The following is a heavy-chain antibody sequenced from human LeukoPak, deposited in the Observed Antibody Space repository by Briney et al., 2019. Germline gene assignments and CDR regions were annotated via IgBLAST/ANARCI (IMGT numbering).Heavy chain of an antibody. CDR2: IKQDGSEN. V-gene: IGHV3-7*01. Sequence: GGSLRLSCAASGFTFINYWMTWVRQVPGKGLEWVANIKQDGSENYNVDSVKGRFTISRDNAKKSLFLQMNSLRAEDTAVYYCARDLRYRIYGHAIYYWGQGTLVTDSS. D-gene: IGHD4-11*01. CDR3: ARDLRYRIYGHAIYY. CDR1: GFTFINYW. J-gene: IGHJ4*02.